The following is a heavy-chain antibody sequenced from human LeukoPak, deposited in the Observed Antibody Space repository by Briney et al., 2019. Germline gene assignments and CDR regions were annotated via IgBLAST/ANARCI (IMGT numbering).Heavy chain of an antibody. J-gene: IGHJ5*02. CDR1: GYTFTGYY. CDR3: ARDWAAGTVVNWFDP. CDR2: INPNSGGT. D-gene: IGHD6-13*01. V-gene: IGHV1-2*02. Sequence: ASVKVSCKASGYTFTGYYIHWVRQAPGQGLEWMGWINPNSGGTSYAQKFQGRVTTTRDTSISTAYMELSSLRSDDTAVYYCARDWAAGTVVNWFDPWGQGTLVTVSS.